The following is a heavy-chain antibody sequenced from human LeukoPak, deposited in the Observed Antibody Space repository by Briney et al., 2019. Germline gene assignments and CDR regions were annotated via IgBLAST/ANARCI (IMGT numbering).Heavy chain of an antibody. CDR3: TSHAAFNP. Sequence: GGSLRLSCAASGFTFNNAWMNWVRQAPGKGLEWVGRIKSKNVGGTTDYAAPVKGRFTISRDDSKNTVYLQMNSLKIEDTAVYYCTSHAAFNPWGQGTLVTVSS. J-gene: IGHJ5*02. V-gene: IGHV3-15*01. CDR2: IKSKNVGGTT. CDR1: GFTFNNAW.